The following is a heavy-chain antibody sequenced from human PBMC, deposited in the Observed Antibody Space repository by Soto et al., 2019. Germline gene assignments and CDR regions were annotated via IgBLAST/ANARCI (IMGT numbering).Heavy chain of an antibody. D-gene: IGHD3-3*01. CDR1: GFTLRDQY. CDR3: AREPLWSGPLPLDAFDI. Sequence: DANLVQSGGGVIQPGGSLRLSCAGSGFTLRDQYMTWVRQAPGKGLEWVSVVYIDGGTDYADSVKGRFTISGDNSKNTLYLQMNRLRAEDTAMYYCAREPLWSGPLPLDAFDIWGQGTMVTVSS. CDR2: VYIDGGT. J-gene: IGHJ3*02. V-gene: IGHV3-53*01.